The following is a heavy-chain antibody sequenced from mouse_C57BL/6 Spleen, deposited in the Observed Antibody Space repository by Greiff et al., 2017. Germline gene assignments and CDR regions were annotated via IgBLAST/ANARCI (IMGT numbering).Heavy chain of an antibody. D-gene: IGHD2-5*01. J-gene: IGHJ2*01. CDR3: TSSYSKAFDY. V-gene: IGHV1-42*01. Sequence: EVQLQESGPELVKPGASVKISCKASGYSFTGYYMNWVKQSPEKSLEWIGEINPSTGGTTYNQKFKAKATLTVDKSSSTAYMQLKNLTTEDSAVYNCTSSYSKAFDYWGQGTTLTVSS. CDR1: GYSFTGYY. CDR2: INPSTGGT.